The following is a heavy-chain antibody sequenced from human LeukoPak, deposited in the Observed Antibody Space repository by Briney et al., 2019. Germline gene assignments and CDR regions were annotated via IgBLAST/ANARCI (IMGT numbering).Heavy chain of an antibody. V-gene: IGHV4-39*07. Sequence: PSETLSLTCTVSGGSISSSSYYWGWIRQPPGKGLEWIGSIYYSGSTYYNPSLKSRVTLSVDTSKNQFSLKLSSVTAADTAVYYCAREEGEGIAAAGTLYYFDYWGQGTLVTVSS. J-gene: IGHJ4*02. CDR2: IYYSGST. D-gene: IGHD6-13*01. CDR3: AREEGEGIAAAGTLYYFDY. CDR1: GGSISSSSYY.